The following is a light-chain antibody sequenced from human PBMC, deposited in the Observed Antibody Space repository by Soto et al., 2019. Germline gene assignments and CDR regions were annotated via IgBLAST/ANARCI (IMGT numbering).Light chain of an antibody. J-gene: IGKJ1*01. Sequence: EIVMTQSPATLSVSPGERVTLSCRASRSISRNLAWYQQSRGQAPRLLVYGASTRATGTPDRFSGGGSGTEFTLTISSLQSDDFAVYYCQQYNNWPPWTFGQGTKVDIK. CDR3: QQYNNWPPWT. V-gene: IGKV3D-15*01. CDR1: RSISRN. CDR2: GAS.